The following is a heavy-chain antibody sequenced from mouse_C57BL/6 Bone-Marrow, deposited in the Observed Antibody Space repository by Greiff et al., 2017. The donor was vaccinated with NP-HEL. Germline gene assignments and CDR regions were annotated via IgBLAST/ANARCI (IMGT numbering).Heavy chain of an antibody. CDR3: TPIDYGRPWFAY. V-gene: IGHV14-4*01. J-gene: IGHJ3*01. D-gene: IGHD1-1*02. Sequence: VHVKQSGAELVRPGASVKLSCTASGFNIKDDYMHWVKQRPEQGLEWIGWIDPENGDTEYASKFQGKATITADTSSNTAYLQLSSLTSEDTAVYYCTPIDYGRPWFAYWGQGTLVTVSA. CDR1: GFNIKDDY. CDR2: IDPENGDT.